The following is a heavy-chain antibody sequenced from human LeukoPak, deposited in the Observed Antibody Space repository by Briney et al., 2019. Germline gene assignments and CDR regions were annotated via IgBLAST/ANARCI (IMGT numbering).Heavy chain of an antibody. D-gene: IGHD2-15*01. CDR1: GYTFTGYY. J-gene: IGHJ4*02. V-gene: IGHV1-2*02. Sequence: GASVNVSCKASGYTFTGYYMHWVRQAAGQGLEWMGWINPNSGGTNYAQKFQGRVTMTRDTSISTAYMELSRVRCDDTAVYYCARERTLTSCYDYWGQGTLVTVSS. CDR2: INPNSGGT. CDR3: ARERTLTSCYDY.